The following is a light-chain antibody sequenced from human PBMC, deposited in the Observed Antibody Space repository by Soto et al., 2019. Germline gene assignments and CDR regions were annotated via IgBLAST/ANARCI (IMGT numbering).Light chain of an antibody. CDR3: HSYDSSLSGSV. CDR2: RNN. Sequence: QPVLTQPPSVSGAPGQRVTISCTGSSSNIGAGYDVHWYQRLPGTAPKLLIYRNNNRPSGVPDRFSGSKSGTSASLAITGLQAEDEADYYCHSYDSSLSGSVFGGGTKLTVL. V-gene: IGLV1-40*01. CDR1: SSNIGAGYD. J-gene: IGLJ3*02.